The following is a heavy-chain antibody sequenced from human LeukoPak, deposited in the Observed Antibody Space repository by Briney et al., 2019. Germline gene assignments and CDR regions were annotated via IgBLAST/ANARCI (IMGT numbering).Heavy chain of an antibody. Sequence: PGGSLRLSCAASGFTVSSNYMSWVRQAPGKGLEWVAVIYSGGSTYYADSVKGRFTISRDNSKNTLYLQMNSLRVEDTAVCYCARGPVAGTNSFEYWGQGTLVTVSS. CDR2: IYSGGST. J-gene: IGHJ4*02. CDR1: GFTVSSNY. V-gene: IGHV3-53*01. D-gene: IGHD6-19*01. CDR3: ARGPVAGTNSFEY.